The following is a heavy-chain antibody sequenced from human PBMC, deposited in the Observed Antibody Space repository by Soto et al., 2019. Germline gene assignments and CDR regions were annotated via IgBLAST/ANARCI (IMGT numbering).Heavy chain of an antibody. D-gene: IGHD4-17*01. CDR1: GFTFSSYS. Sequence: EVQLVESGGGLVQPGGSLRLSCAASGFTFSSYSMNWVRQAPGKGLEWVSYISSSSSTIYYADSVKGRFTISRDNAKNSLYLQMNSLRDEDTAVYYCARYLTRVDYGDLSFDYWGQGTLVTVSS. CDR2: ISSSSSTI. J-gene: IGHJ4*02. CDR3: ARYLTRVDYGDLSFDY. V-gene: IGHV3-48*02.